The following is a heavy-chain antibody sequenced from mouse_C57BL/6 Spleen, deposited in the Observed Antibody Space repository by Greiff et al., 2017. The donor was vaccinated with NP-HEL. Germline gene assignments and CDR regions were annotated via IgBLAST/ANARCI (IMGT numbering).Heavy chain of an antibody. CDR3: AIGKSSTVFDY. CDR2: LHPSDSDT. CDR1: GYTFPSYW. Sequence: VQLQQPGAELVKPGASVKVSCKASGYTFPSYWMHWVQQRPGQGLEWIGRLHPSDSDTNYHPKFKGKATLTVDKSSSTAYMQLSSLTSEDSAVYYCAIGKSSTVFDYWGQGTTLTVSS. V-gene: IGHV1-74*01. D-gene: IGHD1-1*01. J-gene: IGHJ2*01.